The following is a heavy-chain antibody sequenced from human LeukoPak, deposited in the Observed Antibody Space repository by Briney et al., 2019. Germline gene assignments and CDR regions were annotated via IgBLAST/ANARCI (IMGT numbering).Heavy chain of an antibody. J-gene: IGHJ6*02. CDR2: ISSSSSYI. CDR3: ARTVPGYSYGVYYYYGMDV. D-gene: IGHD5-18*01. Sequence: PGGSLRLSCAASGFTFSSYSMNWVRQAPGKGLEWVSSISSSSSYIYYADSVKGRFTISRDNAKNSLYLQMNSLRAEDTAVYYSARTVPGYSYGVYYYYGMDVWGQGTTVTVSS. V-gene: IGHV3-21*01. CDR1: GFTFSSYS.